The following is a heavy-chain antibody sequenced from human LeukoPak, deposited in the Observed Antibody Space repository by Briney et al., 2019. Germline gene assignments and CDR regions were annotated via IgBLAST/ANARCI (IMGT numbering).Heavy chain of an antibody. CDR3: ARDFSSGSYYGDYYFDY. J-gene: IGHJ4*02. CDR1: GFTFSSYG. Sequence: GGSLRLSCAASGFTFSSYGMSWVRQAPGKGLEWVSAISGSGGSTYYADSMKGRFTISRDNSKNTLYLQMNSLRAEDTAVHYCARDFSSGSYYGDYYFDYWGQGTLVTVSS. CDR2: ISGSGGST. V-gene: IGHV3-23*01. D-gene: IGHD1-26*01.